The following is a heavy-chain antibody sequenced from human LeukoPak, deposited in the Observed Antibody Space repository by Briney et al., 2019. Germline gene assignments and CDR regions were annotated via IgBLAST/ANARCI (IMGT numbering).Heavy chain of an antibody. Sequence: AGGSLRLSCAASGFSFRSYSMNWVRQAPGKGLEWVSSISSTTTYINYADSVKGRFTISRDNAKNSLYLQMNSLRAEDTAVYYCARDGQQQLLPYYDYYYMDVWGKGTTVTVSS. CDR3: ARDGQQQLLPYYDYYYMDV. J-gene: IGHJ6*03. CDR2: ISSTTTYI. D-gene: IGHD6-13*01. V-gene: IGHV3-21*01. CDR1: GFSFRSYS.